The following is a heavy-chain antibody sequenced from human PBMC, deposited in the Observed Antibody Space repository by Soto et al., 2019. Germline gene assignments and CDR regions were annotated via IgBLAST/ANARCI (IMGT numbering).Heavy chain of an antibody. Sequence: EVQLVESGGTLVQPGGSLRLSCAASGYTFSDFAIHWVRQTPGKRLEYVSVIKGIGGTKYYGDSVKGRFTISRDNSKNTAYLQMGSLRVEDTAVYYCARWSHYGSGTYPWGQGTLVTVS. CDR1: GYTFSDFA. CDR2: IKGIGGTK. J-gene: IGHJ3*01. V-gene: IGHV3-64*07. D-gene: IGHD3-10*01. CDR3: ARWSHYGSGTYP.